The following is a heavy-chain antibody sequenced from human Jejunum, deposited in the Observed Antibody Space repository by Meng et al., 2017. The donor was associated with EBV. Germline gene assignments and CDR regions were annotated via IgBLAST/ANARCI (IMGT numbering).Heavy chain of an antibody. D-gene: IGHD2-21*02. CDR3: VRGGDYCLIY. J-gene: IGHJ4*02. Sequence: QVQREVSGPGLVKPSGTLSPTCPVSGDSIDSRNWWSWVRQSPERGLEWIGEIYYSGSTNYNPSLKSRVTILVDRSENHFSLHLSSVTAADTAVYYCVRGGDYCLIYWGQGTLVTVSS. CDR1: GDSIDSRNW. V-gene: IGHV4-4*02. CDR2: IYYSGST.